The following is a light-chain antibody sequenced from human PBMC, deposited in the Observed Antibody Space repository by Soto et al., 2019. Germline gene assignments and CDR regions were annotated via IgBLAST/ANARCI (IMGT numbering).Light chain of an antibody. Sequence: DIQMTQSPSTVSASVGDRVTINCRASQSISSWLAWYQQKPGKAPKLLIYAASTLQSGVPSRFSGSGSGTEFTFTISSLQPEDIATYYCQQYDNLPLTFGGGTKVDIK. CDR3: QQYDNLPLT. V-gene: IGKV1-5*01. J-gene: IGKJ4*01. CDR1: QSISSW. CDR2: AAS.